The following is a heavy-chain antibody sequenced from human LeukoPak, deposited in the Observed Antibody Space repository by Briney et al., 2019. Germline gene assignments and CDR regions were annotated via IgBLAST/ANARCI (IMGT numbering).Heavy chain of an antibody. V-gene: IGHV1-46*01. D-gene: IGHD3-22*01. CDR2: INPSGGST. CDR1: GYTFTSYY. CDR3: ARERTYYYDSSGFFYFDY. J-gene: IGHJ4*02. Sequence: ASVKVSRKASGYTFTSYYMHRVRQAPGQGLEWMGIINPSGGSTSYAQKFQGRVTMTRDTSTSTVYMELSSLRSEDTAVYYCARERTYYYDSSGFFYFDYWGQGTLVTVSS.